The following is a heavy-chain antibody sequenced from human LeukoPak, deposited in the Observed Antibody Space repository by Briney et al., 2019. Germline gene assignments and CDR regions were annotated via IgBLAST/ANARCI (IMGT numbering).Heavy chain of an antibody. Sequence: PGGSLRLSCAASGFTFSSYAMHWVRQAPGKGLEWVAVISYDGSNKYYADSVKGRFTISRDNSKNTLYLQTNSLRAEDTAVYYCARGQGGSYDYWGQGTLVTVSS. CDR3: ARGQGGSYDY. J-gene: IGHJ4*02. CDR2: ISYDGSNK. D-gene: IGHD1-26*01. CDR1: GFTFSSYA. V-gene: IGHV3-30-3*01.